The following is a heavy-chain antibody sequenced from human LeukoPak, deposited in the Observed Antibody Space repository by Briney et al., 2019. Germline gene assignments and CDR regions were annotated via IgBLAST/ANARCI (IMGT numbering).Heavy chain of an antibody. D-gene: IGHD4-23*01. CDR3: ARAATVVAADAFDI. CDR2: IYYSGST. Sequence: SETLSLTCTVSGGSISSYYWSWIRQPPGKGLGWIGYIYYSGSTNYNPSLKSRVTISVDTSKNQFSLKLSSVTAADTAVYYCARAATVVAADAFDIWGQGTMVTVSS. V-gene: IGHV4-59*08. J-gene: IGHJ3*02. CDR1: GGSISSYY.